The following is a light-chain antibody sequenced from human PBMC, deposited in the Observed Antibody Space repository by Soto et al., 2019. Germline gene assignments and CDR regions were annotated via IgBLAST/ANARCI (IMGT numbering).Light chain of an antibody. J-gene: IGLJ1*01. CDR1: SSDVGGYNY. V-gene: IGLV2-14*01. CDR3: SSYTSSSTL. Sequence: QSALAQPASVSGSPGQSITVSCTGTSSDVGGYNYVSWYQQHPGKAPKLMIYDVSIRPSGVSNRFSGSKSGNTASLTISGLQAEDEADYYCSSYTSSSTLFGTGTKVTVL. CDR2: DVS.